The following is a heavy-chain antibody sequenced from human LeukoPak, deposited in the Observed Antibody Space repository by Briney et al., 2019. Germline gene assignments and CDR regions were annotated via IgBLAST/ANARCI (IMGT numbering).Heavy chain of an antibody. J-gene: IGHJ4*02. CDR2: IYSGGST. V-gene: IGHV3-53*05. Sequence: PGGSLRLSCAASGFTVSSNYMSWVRQAPGKGLEWVSVIYSGGSTYYADSVKGRFTISRDNSKNTLYLQMNSLRAEDTAVYYCARSLYGDYYYFDYWGQGTLVTVSS. D-gene: IGHD4-17*01. CDR1: GFTVSSNY. CDR3: ARSLYGDYYYFDY.